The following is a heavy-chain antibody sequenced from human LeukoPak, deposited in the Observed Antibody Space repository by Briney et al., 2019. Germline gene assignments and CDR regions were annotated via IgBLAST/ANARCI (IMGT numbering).Heavy chain of an antibody. D-gene: IGHD6-13*01. CDR3: ARSRQQQSLKGYWFDP. Sequence: SETLSLTCTVSGGSISSYYWSWIRQPPGKGLEWIGYIYYSGSTNYNPSLKSRVTISVDTSKNQFSLKLSSVTAADTAVYYCARSRQQQSLKGYWFDPWGQGTLVTVSS. CDR2: IYYSGST. CDR1: GGSISSYY. J-gene: IGHJ5*02. V-gene: IGHV4-59*08.